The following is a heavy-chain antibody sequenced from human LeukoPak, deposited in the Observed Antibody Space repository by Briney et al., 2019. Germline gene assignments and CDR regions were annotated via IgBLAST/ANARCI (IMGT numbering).Heavy chain of an antibody. CDR3: AKSPPYYYYYMDV. CDR1: GLTFDDYA. V-gene: IGHV3-9*01. Sequence: SLRLSCPASGLTFDDYAMHWVRQAPGKGLEWVSGISWNSGSIGYADSVKGRFTISRDNAKNSLYLQMNSLRAEDTALYYCAKSPPYYYYYMDVWGKGTTVTVSS. J-gene: IGHJ6*03. CDR2: ISWNSGSI.